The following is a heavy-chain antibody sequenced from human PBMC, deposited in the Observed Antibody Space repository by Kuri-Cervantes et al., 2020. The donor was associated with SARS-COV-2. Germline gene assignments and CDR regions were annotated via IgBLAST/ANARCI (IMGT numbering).Heavy chain of an antibody. D-gene: IGHD2-2*02. CDR1: GYSISSGYY. CDR3: ARAAVVVPAAIVFTYNWFDP. J-gene: IGHJ5*02. CDR2: IYHSGST. V-gene: IGHV4-38-2*01. Sequence: GSLRLSCAVSGYSISSGYYWGWIRQPPGKGLEWIGSIYHSGSTYYNPSLKSRVTISADTSKNQFSLKLSSVTAADTAVYYCARAAVVVPAAIVFTYNWFDPWGQGTLVTVSS.